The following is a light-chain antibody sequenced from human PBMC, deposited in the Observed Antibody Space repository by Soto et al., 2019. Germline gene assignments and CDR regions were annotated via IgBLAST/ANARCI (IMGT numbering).Light chain of an antibody. J-gene: IGKJ5*01. CDR1: QSVSSY. CDR3: QQRSNWPAIT. CDR2: DAS. V-gene: IGKV3-11*01. Sequence: DIVLTQSPATLSLSPGERATLSCRASQSVSSYLAWYQQKPGQAPRLLIYDASNRATGIPARFSGSGSGTDFTLTISSLEPEDFAVYYCQQRSNWPAITFGHGTRLEIK.